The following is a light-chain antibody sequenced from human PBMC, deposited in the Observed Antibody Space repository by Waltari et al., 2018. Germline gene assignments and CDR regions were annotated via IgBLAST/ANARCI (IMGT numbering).Light chain of an antibody. V-gene: IGKV1-39*01. CDR3: QQTSSPPQT. CDR1: QNIYSY. Sequence: DIQMTQSPSSLSASVGDRITITCRSSQNIYSYLNWYQQKPGRAPELQIYATSSLFSGFPSRFRGRGSGTDFTLTIINLQPEDIATYYCQQTSSPPQTFGQGTKVE. J-gene: IGKJ1*01. CDR2: ATS.